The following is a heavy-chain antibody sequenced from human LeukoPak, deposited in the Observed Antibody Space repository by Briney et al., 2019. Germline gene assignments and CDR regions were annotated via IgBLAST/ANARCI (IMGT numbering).Heavy chain of an antibody. CDR3: ARGGSSWYYFDY. V-gene: IGHV1-24*01. CDR2: FDPEDGET. D-gene: IGHD6-13*01. J-gene: IGHJ4*02. Sequence: ASVKVSCTVSGYTLTELSMHWVRQAPGKGLEWMGGFDPEDGETIYAQKFQGRVTMTEDTSTDTAYMELSSLRSEDTAVYYCARGGSSWYYFDYWGQGTLVTVSS. CDR1: GYTLTELS.